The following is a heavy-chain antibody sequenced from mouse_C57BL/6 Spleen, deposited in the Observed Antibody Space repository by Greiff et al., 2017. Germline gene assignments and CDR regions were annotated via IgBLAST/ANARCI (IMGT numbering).Heavy chain of an antibody. CDR1: RYTFTDYE. J-gene: IGHJ2*01. Sequence: VQLQQSGAELVRPGASVTLSCKASRYTFTDYEMHWVKQTPVHGLEWIGAIDPETGGTAYNQKFKGKAILTADKSSSTAYMELRSLTSEDSAVYYCTRTTVVASPFDYWGQGTTLTVSS. CDR2: IDPETGGT. D-gene: IGHD1-1*01. CDR3: TRTTVVASPFDY. V-gene: IGHV1-15*01.